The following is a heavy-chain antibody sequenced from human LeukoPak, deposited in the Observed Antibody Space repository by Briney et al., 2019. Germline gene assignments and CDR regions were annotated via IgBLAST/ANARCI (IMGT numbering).Heavy chain of an antibody. V-gene: IGHV4-39*01. CDR3: ARHEDHGDYVSEFDY. D-gene: IGHD4-17*01. CDR1: GGSISSSSYY. CDR2: IYYSGST. Sequence: PSETLSLTCTVSGGSISSSSYYWGWIRLPPGKGLEWIGSIYYSGSTYYNPSLKSRVTISVDTSKNQFSLKLSSVTAADTAVYYCARHEDHGDYVSEFDYWGQGTLVTVSS. J-gene: IGHJ4*02.